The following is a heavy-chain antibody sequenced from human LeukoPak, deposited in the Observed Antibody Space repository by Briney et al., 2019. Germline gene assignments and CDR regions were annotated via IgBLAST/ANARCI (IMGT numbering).Heavy chain of an antibody. CDR3: ASSGSYRFDY. Sequence: GGSLRLSCAASGFTFSSYSMNWARQAPGKGLEWVSHITASGTAMFYADSVKGRFTISRDNAKNSLYLQMNSLRDEDTAVYYCASSGSYRFDYWGQGTLVTVSS. V-gene: IGHV3-48*02. CDR1: GFTFSSYS. D-gene: IGHD1-26*01. J-gene: IGHJ4*02. CDR2: ITASGTAM.